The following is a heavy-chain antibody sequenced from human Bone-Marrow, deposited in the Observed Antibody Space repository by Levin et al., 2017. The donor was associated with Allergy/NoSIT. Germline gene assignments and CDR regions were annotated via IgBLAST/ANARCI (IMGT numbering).Heavy chain of an antibody. V-gene: IGHV3-48*03. CDR1: GFTFSSYE. CDR3: ARDKSSDGVTPDWYFDL. CDR2: ISSSGSTK. J-gene: IGHJ2*01. Sequence: PGGSLRLSCAASGFTFSSYEMNWVRQAPGKGLEWISYISSSGSTKYYADSVKGRFTISSKNSLDLQMNSLRAEDTAIYYCARDKSSDGVTPDWYFDLWGRGTLVTVSS. D-gene: IGHD2-21*02.